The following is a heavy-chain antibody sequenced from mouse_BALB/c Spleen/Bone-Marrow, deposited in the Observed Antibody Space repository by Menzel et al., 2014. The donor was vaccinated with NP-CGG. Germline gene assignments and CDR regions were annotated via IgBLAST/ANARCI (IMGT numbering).Heavy chain of an antibody. D-gene: IGHD1-1*01. CDR1: GFTFSSFG. CDR3: ARAAITTVVAGY. Sequence: EVKLMESGGGLVQPGGSRKLSCAASGFTFSSFGMHWVRQAPGKGVEWVAYISSGSSNIYYADTVKGRFTISRDNPKNTLFLQMTSLRSEDTAMYYCARAAITTVVAGYWGQGTTLTVSS. J-gene: IGHJ2*01. CDR2: ISSGSSNI. V-gene: IGHV5-17*02.